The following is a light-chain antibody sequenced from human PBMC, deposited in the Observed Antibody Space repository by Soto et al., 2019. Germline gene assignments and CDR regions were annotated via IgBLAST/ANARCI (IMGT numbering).Light chain of an antibody. CDR1: QNINDN. J-gene: IGKJ1*01. V-gene: IGKV3-15*01. CDR3: QQYNSWPET. CDR2: DAS. Sequence: EIVVTHSPATLAVSLGDRAALSFRASQNINDNLAWYQQKPGQAPRLFIYDASTRATGIPARFSGSGSGTEFTLTISSLQSEDFAVYYCQQYNSWPETFGQGTKVDIK.